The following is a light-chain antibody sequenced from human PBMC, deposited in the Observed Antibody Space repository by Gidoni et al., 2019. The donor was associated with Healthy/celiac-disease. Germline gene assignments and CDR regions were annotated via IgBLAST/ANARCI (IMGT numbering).Light chain of an antibody. J-gene: IGLJ3*02. CDR2: SNN. CDR3: AAWDDSLNGPV. V-gene: IGLV1-44*01. CDR1: SSHIGSNT. Sequence: QSVLTQPPSASGTPGQRVTISCSGSSSHIGSNTVNWYQQLPGTAPKLLIYSNNQRPSGVPDRFSGSKSGTSATLAISGLQSEDEADYYCAAWDDSLNGPVFGGGTKLTGL.